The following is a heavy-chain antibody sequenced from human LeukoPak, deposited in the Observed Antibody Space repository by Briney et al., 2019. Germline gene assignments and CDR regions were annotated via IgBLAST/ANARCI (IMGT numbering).Heavy chain of an antibody. Sequence: SETLSLTCAVYGGSFSGYYWSWIRQPPGKGLEWIGEINHSGSTNYNPSLKSRVTISVDTSKNQFSLKLSSVTAADTAVYYCARGRLRGVIIAKNWFDPWGQGTLVTVSS. J-gene: IGHJ5*02. CDR3: ARGRLRGVIIAKNWFDP. CDR2: INHSGST. CDR1: GGSFSGYY. V-gene: IGHV4-34*01. D-gene: IGHD3-10*01.